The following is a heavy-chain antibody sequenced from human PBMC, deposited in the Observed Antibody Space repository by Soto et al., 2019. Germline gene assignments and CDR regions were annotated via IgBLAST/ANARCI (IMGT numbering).Heavy chain of an antibody. Sequence: GGSLRLSCAASGFTFSSYAMSWVRQAPGKGLEWVSAISGSGGSTYYADSVKGRFTISRDNSKNTLYLQMNSLRAEDTAVYYCAKRRAGITMIVAVEDAFDIWGQGTMVTVSS. CDR2: ISGSGGST. D-gene: IGHD3-22*01. V-gene: IGHV3-23*01. CDR3: AKRRAGITMIVAVEDAFDI. CDR1: GFTFSSYA. J-gene: IGHJ3*02.